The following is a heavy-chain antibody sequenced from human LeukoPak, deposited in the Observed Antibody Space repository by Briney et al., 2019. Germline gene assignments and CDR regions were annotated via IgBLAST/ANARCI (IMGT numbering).Heavy chain of an antibody. J-gene: IGHJ4*02. V-gene: IGHV6-1*01. Sequence: ASQTLSLTCAISGDSVSSNSAAWNWIRQSPSRGLEWLGRTYYRSKWYNDYAVSVKSRITINPDTSKNQFSLQLNSVTPEDTAVYYCARDCSSTSCYTSEDDIIFDYWGQGTLVTVSS. CDR1: GDSVSSNSAA. D-gene: IGHD2-2*02. CDR3: ARDCSSTSCYTSEDDIIFDY. CDR2: TYYRSKWYN.